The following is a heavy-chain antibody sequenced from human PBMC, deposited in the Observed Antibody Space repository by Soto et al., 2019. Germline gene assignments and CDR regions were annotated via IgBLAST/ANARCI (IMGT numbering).Heavy chain of an antibody. CDR3: AERKLGYCSGGSCRGFDY. CDR2: ISGSGGSS. J-gene: IGHJ4*02. D-gene: IGHD2-15*01. V-gene: IGHV3-23*01. Sequence: EVQLLESGGGLVQPGGSLRLSCAASGFTFSSYAMSWVRQAPGKGLEWVSAISGSGGSSYYADSVKGRFTISRDNSKNTLYLQMNSLRAEDTAVYYCAERKLGYCSGGSCRGFDYLGQGTLVTVSS. CDR1: GFTFSSYA.